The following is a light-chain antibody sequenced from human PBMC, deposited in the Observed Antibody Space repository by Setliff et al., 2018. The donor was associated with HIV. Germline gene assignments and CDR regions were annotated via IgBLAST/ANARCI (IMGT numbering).Light chain of an antibody. CDR2: EVH. J-gene: IGLJ1*01. CDR3: CSYAGLNTYV. Sequence: QSALAQPASVSGSPGQSITISCTGTNNDIGSYNLVSWYQQHPGKAPELMIYEVHKRPSGVSNRFSGSKSGNTASLTISGLQAEDEADYYCCSYAGLNTYVFGTGTKVTVL. V-gene: IGLV2-23*02. CDR1: NNDIGSYNL.